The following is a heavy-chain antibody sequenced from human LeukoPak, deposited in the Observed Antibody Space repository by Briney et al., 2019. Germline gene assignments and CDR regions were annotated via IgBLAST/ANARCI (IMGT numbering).Heavy chain of an antibody. CDR1: GYTLTSSG. Sequence: GAPMKVSCKGSGYTLTSSGISRGRQGPGQGVEWMGWISAYNGNTNYAQKLQGRVTMTTDTSTSTAYMELRSLRSDDTAVYYCARDTSRLRYFDWVGPRCDYWGQGTLVTVSS. D-gene: IGHD3-9*01. CDR3: ARDTSRLRYFDWVGPRCDY. CDR2: ISAYNGNT. J-gene: IGHJ4*02. V-gene: IGHV1-18*01.